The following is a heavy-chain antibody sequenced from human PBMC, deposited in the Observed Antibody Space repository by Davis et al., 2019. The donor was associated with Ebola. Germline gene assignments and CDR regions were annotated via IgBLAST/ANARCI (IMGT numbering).Heavy chain of an antibody. D-gene: IGHD3-16*01. CDR2: INPHNGNT. CDR1: GYTFTNYG. J-gene: IGHJ5*02. CDR3: ARSIEGGWFDP. V-gene: IGHV1-18*04. Sequence: AASVKVSCKASGYTFTNYGITWVRQAPGQGLEWMGWINPHNGNTNYAQNVQGRVIMTSDTATTTAYMEVGSLRSDDTAVYYCARSIEGGWFDPWGQGTLVTVSS.